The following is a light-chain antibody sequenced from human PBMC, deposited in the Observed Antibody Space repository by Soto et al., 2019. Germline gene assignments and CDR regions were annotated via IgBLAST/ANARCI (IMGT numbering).Light chain of an antibody. CDR3: ISYTTTSTPVV. V-gene: IGLV2-14*01. CDR2: EVS. Sequence: QSALTQSASVSGSPGQSITISCTGTSSDVGGYNFVSWYQQHPGKAPKLMIYEVSNRPSGVSSRFFGSKSGNTASLTISGLQAEDEADYYCISYTTTSTPVVFGGGTKVTVL. J-gene: IGLJ2*01. CDR1: SSDVGGYNF.